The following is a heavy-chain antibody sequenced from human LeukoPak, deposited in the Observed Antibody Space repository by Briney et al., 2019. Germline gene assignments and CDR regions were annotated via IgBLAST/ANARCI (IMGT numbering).Heavy chain of an antibody. D-gene: IGHD2-2*01. CDR2: IYYSGGT. J-gene: IGHJ5*02. CDR3: ARDVSKYLLTGFDP. V-gene: IGHV4-59*02. Sequence: SETLSLTCTVSGGSVSNYFWSWIRQPPGKGLEWIGYIYYSGGTDYNPSLKSRVTMSVDTSKNQFSLKLSSVTAADTAVYYCARDVSKYLLTGFDPWGQGTLVAVSS. CDR1: GGSVSNYF.